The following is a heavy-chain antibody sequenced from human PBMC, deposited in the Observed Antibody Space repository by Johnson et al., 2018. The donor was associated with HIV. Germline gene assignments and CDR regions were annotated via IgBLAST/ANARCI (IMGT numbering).Heavy chain of an antibody. D-gene: IGHD2-2*01. CDR2: INWNGGST. J-gene: IGHJ3*02. V-gene: IGHV3-20*04. CDR1: GFTFDDYG. CDR3: ARERRSTNTWYVRDAFDI. Sequence: VQLVESGGGVVRPGGSLRLSCAASGFTFDDYGMSWVRQAPGKGLEWVSGINWNGGSTGYADSVKGRFTISRDNAKNSLYLQMNSLRAEDTALYYCARERRSTNTWYVRDAFDIWGQGTMVTVSS.